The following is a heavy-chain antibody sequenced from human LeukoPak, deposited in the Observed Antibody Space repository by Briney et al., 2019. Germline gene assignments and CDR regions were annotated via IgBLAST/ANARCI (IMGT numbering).Heavy chain of an antibody. D-gene: IGHD2-2*01. J-gene: IGHJ4*02. Sequence: SVKVSCKASGGSFSGYAISWVRQAPGQGLEWMGRVIVMLGIANYAQKFQGRVTMTADKSTSTAYMELSSLGSEDTAVYYCARVRDCSSTSCYAWDCWGQGTLVTVSS. CDR2: VIVMLGIA. CDR1: GGSFSGYA. V-gene: IGHV1-69*04. CDR3: ARVRDCSSTSCYAWDC.